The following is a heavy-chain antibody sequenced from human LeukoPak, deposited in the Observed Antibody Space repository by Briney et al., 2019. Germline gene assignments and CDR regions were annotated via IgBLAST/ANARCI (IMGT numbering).Heavy chain of an antibody. CDR3: ARQGYSYGVWFDP. Sequence: SETLSLTCTVSGGSISSSSYYWGWIRQPPGKGLEWIGSIYYSGSTYYNPSLKSRVTISVDTSKNQFSLKLSSVTAADTAEYYCARQGYSYGVWFDPWGQGTLVTVSS. V-gene: IGHV4-39*01. CDR1: GGSISSSSYY. CDR2: IYYSGST. D-gene: IGHD5-18*01. J-gene: IGHJ5*02.